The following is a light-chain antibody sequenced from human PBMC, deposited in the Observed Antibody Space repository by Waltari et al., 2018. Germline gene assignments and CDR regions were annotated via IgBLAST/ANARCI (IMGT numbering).Light chain of an antibody. CDR2: LTH. J-gene: IGLJ2*01. CDR1: LSNIGPHY. V-gene: IGLV1-47*01. CDR3: ATRDEGPTVV. Sequence: QSVLTQPPSASGTPGQSVPISSSGSLSNIGPHYVYWYQQLPGTAPKLLIYLTHQRPSGVPDRFSASKSGTSASLAISGLRFEDEGDYYCATRDEGPTVVFGGGTKVTVL.